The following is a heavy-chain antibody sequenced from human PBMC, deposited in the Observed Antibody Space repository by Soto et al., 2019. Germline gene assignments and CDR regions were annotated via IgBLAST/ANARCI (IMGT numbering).Heavy chain of an antibody. J-gene: IGHJ6*02. CDR1: GYSFTDYY. D-gene: IGHD2-2*01. CDR2: INPNSGGT. Sequence: GAAVKVPCKACGYSFTDYYIHWVRQAPGQGLEWMGWINPNSGGTTYAQKFRAWITMTRDTSINTVYMELSRLTSDDTAVYYCARANAIRPYYYNMDVWGQGTTVTVSS. V-gene: IGHV1-2*04. CDR3: ARANAIRPYYYNMDV.